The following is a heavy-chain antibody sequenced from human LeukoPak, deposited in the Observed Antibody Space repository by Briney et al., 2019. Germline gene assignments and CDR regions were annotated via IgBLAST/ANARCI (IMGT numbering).Heavy chain of an antibody. CDR1: GGSIRSDD. D-gene: IGHD6-13*01. V-gene: IGHV4-4*07. J-gene: IGHJ5*02. CDR2: FYNTGTA. Sequence: SETLSLTCTVSGGSIRSDDWSWIRQPAGKGLEWIGRFYNTGTANYNPYFKSRITMSIDTSKNQFSLKLRSVTAADTAVYSCAKETLAAGSNWFDPWGQGILVTVSS. CDR3: AKETLAAGSNWFDP.